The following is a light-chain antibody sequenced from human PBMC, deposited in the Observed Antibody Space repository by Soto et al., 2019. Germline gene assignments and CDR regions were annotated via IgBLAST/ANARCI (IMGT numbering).Light chain of an antibody. CDR1: SSDVGSYNL. CDR3: CSYAGSRTHVL. J-gene: IGLJ2*01. V-gene: IGLV2-23*02. CDR2: EVS. Sequence: QSVLTQPASVSGSPGQSITISCIGTSSDVGSYNLVSWYQQHPGKAPKVLIYEVSERPSGVSNRSSGSKSGNTASLTISGLQAEDEAEYYCCSYAGSRTHVLFGGGTKVTVL.